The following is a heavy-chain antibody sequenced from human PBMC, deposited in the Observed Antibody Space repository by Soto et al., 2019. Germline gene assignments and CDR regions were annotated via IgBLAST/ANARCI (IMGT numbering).Heavy chain of an antibody. D-gene: IGHD2-15*01. Sequence: EVRLVETGGGLIQPGGSLRLSCAVSGFTVGYNYMYWVRQPPGKGLEWVSLIYSNGDTRYADSVAGRFTVSRDSSKNTLYLQMNNPRDEDTAVYYCARKTDSGGNGGFWGQGTLVTVSS. CDR1: GFTVGYNY. CDR2: IYSNGDT. V-gene: IGHV3-53*02. J-gene: IGHJ4*02. CDR3: ARKTDSGGNGGF.